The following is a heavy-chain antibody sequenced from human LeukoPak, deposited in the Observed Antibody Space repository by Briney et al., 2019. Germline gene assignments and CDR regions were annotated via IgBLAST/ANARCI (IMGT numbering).Heavy chain of an antibody. V-gene: IGHV4-34*01. CDR2: INHSGST. D-gene: IGHD5-24*01. CDR1: GGSFSGYY. CDR3: AGANVEMATIHPSYYYYGMDV. J-gene: IGHJ6*02. Sequence: SETLSLTCAVYGGSFSGYYWSWIRQPPGKGLEWIGEINHSGSTNYNPSLKSRVTISVDTSKNQFSLKLSSVTAADTAVYYCAGANVEMATIHPSYYYYGMDVWGQGTTVTVSS.